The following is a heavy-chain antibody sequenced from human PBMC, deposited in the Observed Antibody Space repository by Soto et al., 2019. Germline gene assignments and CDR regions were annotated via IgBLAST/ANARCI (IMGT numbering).Heavy chain of an antibody. V-gene: IGHV3-21*01. D-gene: IGHD1-1*01. CDR3: ASELAGNEQYNWCDP. CDR1: GFTFSSYS. J-gene: IGHJ5*02. Sequence: GGSLRLSCAASGFTFSSYSMNWVRQAPGKGLEWVSSISSSSSYIYYADSVKGRFTISRDNAKNSLYLQMNSLRAEDTAVYYCASELAGNEQYNWCDPWGQGTLVTVAS. CDR2: ISSSSSYI.